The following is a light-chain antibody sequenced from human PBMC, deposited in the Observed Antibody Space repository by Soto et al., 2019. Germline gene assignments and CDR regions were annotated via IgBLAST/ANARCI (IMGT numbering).Light chain of an antibody. CDR3: LQDYNYPLT. J-gene: IGKJ4*02. CDR2: VAS. Sequence: AIQMTQSPSSVSASVGDRVTITCRASQDIGDDLGWYQQKPGKVPNLLIYVASSLQRGVPSRFSGSGSGTDFTLTISSLQPEDSATYYCLQDYNYPLTFGGGTKVEIK. CDR1: QDIGDD. V-gene: IGKV1-6*02.